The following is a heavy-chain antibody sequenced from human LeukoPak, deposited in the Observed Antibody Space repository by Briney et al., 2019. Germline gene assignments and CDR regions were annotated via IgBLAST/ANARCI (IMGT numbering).Heavy chain of an antibody. CDR3: AREYSRSVVAGSRPDL. CDR2: MYYRATT. V-gene: IGHV4-39*02. Sequence: SQTLALICSVSAASISSSSYYWGWIRQTPRTGLQCTGSMYYRATTYENSSLKSRLTPSIDTSNNQFSLKLTSVTAADTAVYYCAREYSRSVVAGSRPDLWGQGLLVTVSS. D-gene: IGHD2-15*01. J-gene: IGHJ4*02. CDR1: AASISSSSYY.